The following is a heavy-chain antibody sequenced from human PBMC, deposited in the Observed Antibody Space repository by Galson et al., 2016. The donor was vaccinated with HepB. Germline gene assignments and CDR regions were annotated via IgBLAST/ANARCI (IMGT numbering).Heavy chain of an antibody. CDR1: GFTVSNNY. D-gene: IGHD6-6*01. J-gene: IGHJ6*02. CDR3: AREMVTGSSSAYYYAMGV. Sequence: SLRLSCAASGFTVSNNYMSWVRQAPGKGLECVSVIYSGGSTYYADSVKGRFTISRDSSKNTLYLQMNSLRAEDTAVYYCAREMVTGSSSAYYYAMGVWGRGTTVTVSS. V-gene: IGHV3-53*01. CDR2: IYSGGST.